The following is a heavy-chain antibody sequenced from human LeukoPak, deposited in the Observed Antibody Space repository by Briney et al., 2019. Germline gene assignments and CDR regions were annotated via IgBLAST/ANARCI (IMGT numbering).Heavy chain of an antibody. J-gene: IGHJ4*02. CDR2: INPNSGGT. D-gene: IGHD5-12*01. Sequence: ASVKVSCKASGYTFTGYYMHWVRQAPGQGLEWMGWINPNSGGTNYAQNLQGRVTMTTDTSTSTAYMEVRSLRSDDTAVYYCARDLGNYSGYDYWGQGTLVTVSS. V-gene: IGHV1-2*02. CDR3: ARDLGNYSGYDY. CDR1: GYTFTGYY.